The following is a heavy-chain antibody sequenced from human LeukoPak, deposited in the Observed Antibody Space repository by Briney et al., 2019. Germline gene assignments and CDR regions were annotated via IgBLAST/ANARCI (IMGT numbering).Heavy chain of an antibody. D-gene: IGHD3-10*01. Sequence: GGSLKISCKGSGYSFTRYWVGWVRPMAGEGLEGMGVIYPGDSDTRYSPSFQGQVTISADKSISTAYLQWSSLKASDTAMYYCARRDYYGSGSPYYFDYWGQGTLVTVSS. J-gene: IGHJ4*02. CDR2: IYPGDSDT. CDR1: GYSFTRYW. V-gene: IGHV5-51*01. CDR3: ARRDYYGSGSPYYFDY.